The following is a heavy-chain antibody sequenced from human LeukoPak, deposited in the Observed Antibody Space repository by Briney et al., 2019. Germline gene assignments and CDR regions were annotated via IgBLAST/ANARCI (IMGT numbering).Heavy chain of an antibody. J-gene: IGHJ5*02. V-gene: IGHV4-34*01. Sequence: SETLSLTCAVCGGSFSGYYWSWIRQPPGKGLEWIGEINHSGSTNYNPSLKSRVTISVDTSKNQFSLKLSSVTAADTAVYYCARGNGYYDSSGYSLSWFDPWGQGTLVTVSS. D-gene: IGHD3-22*01. CDR1: GGSFSGYY. CDR2: INHSGST. CDR3: ARGNGYYDSSGYSLSWFDP.